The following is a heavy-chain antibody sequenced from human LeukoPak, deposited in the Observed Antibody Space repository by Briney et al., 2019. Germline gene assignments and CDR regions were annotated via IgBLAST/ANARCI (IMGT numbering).Heavy chain of an antibody. CDR2: IYYSGRT. Sequence: SETLSLTCTVSGGSISSYYWSWIRQPPGKGLGWIGYIYYSGRTKYNPSLKSRVTISVDTSKNQFSLKLSSVTAADTAVYYCAKDLTNSGDYGTFDYWGQGTLVTVSS. V-gene: IGHV4-59*12. CDR3: AKDLTNSGDYGTFDY. D-gene: IGHD4-17*01. J-gene: IGHJ4*02. CDR1: GGSISSYY.